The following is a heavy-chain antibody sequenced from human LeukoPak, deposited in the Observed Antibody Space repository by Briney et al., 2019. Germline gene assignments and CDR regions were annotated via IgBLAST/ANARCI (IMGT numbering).Heavy chain of an antibody. J-gene: IGHJ5*02. D-gene: IGHD3-3*01. V-gene: IGHV3-21*01. CDR1: GFTFTGHS. CDR2: ISSSSSYI. CDR3: ARDRGKYYDFWSGYYNNWFDP. Sequence: PGGSLRLSCVASGFTFTGHSMHWVRQAPGKGLEWVSSISSSSSYIYYADSVKGRFTISRDNAKNSLYLQMNSLRAEDTAVYYCARDRGKYYDFWSGYYNNWFDPWGQGTLVTVSS.